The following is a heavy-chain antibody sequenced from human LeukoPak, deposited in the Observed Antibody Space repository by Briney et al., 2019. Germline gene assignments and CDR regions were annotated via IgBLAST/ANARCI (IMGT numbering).Heavy chain of an antibody. Sequence: GGSLRLSCAASGFTFSDYYMNWVPQAPGKGLECVSFISSTRTMFYTDSVKGRFTIARNNAESSLYLQMNSLRAEDTAVYYCARDPTPFTYYYYSSGYCADYWGQGTLVTVSS. CDR3: ARDPTPFTYYYYSSGYCADY. CDR2: ISSTRTM. CDR1: GFTFSDYY. D-gene: IGHD3-22*01. J-gene: IGHJ4*02. V-gene: IGHV3-69-1*01.